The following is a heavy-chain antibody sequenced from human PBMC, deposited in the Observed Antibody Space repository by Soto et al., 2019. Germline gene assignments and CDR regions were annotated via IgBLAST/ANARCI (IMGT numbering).Heavy chain of an antibody. CDR2: INPSGGST. J-gene: IGHJ6*02. D-gene: IGHD3-3*01. CDR1: GYTFTSYY. Sequence: ASVKVSCKASGYTFTSYYMHWVRQAPGQGLERMGIINPSGGSTSYAQKFQGWVTMTRDTSISTAYMELSRLRSDDTAVYYCARDPKRFLEWLLAQDYYYGMDVWGQGTTVTVSS. CDR3: ARDPKRFLEWLLAQDYYYGMDV. V-gene: IGHV1-46*01.